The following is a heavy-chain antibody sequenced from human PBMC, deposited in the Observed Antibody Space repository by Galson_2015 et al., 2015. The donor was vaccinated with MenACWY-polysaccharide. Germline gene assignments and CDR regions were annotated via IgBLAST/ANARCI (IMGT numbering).Heavy chain of an antibody. CDR3: ARNAASGLDY. V-gene: IGHV1-46*01. CDR1: GYTFTNYY. CDR2: INPSGGRT. J-gene: IGHJ4*01. Sequence: SVKVSCKASGYTFTNYYIHWVRQAPGQGLEWLGFINPSGGRTSYAQKFQGRVTMTRDTSTGTVYVDLSSLRSEDTAVYYCARNAASGLDYWGHGTLVTVSS. D-gene: IGHD3-10*01.